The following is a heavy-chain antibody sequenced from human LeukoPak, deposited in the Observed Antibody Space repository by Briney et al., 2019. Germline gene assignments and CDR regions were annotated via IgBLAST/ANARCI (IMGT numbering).Heavy chain of an antibody. CDR2: TYYRSKWYN. Sequence: SQTLSLTCAISGDSVSSNSAAWNWIRQSPSRGLEWLGRTYYRSKWYNDYAVSVKSRIAINPDTSKNQFSLQLNSVTPEDTAVYYCARDGPGYSSGWDQSFDYWGQGILVTVSS. J-gene: IGHJ4*02. D-gene: IGHD6-19*01. CDR3: ARDGPGYSSGWDQSFDY. V-gene: IGHV6-1*01. CDR1: GDSVSSNSAA.